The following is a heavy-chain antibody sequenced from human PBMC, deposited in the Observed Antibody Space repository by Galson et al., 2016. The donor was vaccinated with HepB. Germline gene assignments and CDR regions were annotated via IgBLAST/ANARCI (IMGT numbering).Heavy chain of an antibody. D-gene: IGHD6-19*01. V-gene: IGHV5-51*01. CDR3: AGSQRLGIYGSVDF. CDR1: GFSFTKYW. CDR2: IYPGDSDT. Sequence: SGAEVKKPGESLKISCWGPGFSFTKYWIGWVRQMPGKGLEWMGIIYPGDSDTRYSPSFQGQVTISADKSISTAYLHWSSLKASDTAIYYRAGSQRLGIYGSVDFGGRGTLVTVSS. J-gene: IGHJ2*01.